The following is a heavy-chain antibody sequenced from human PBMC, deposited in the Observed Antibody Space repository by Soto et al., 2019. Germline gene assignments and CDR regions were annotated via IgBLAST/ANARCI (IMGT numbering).Heavy chain of an antibody. CDR3: ARSGYSFAWGY. CDR1: GFIVNSAY. D-gene: IGHD5-18*01. J-gene: IGHJ4*02. V-gene: IGHV3-53*01. Sequence: EVQLVESGGGLIPPGGSLRLSCAASGFIVNSAYMTWVRQAPGKGLEWLSMINSDGSTLYAESVKGRFTISRDNSKNRVDLQMKSLRAEDTAMYYCARSGYSFAWGYWGQGTLFIVTS. CDR2: INSDGST.